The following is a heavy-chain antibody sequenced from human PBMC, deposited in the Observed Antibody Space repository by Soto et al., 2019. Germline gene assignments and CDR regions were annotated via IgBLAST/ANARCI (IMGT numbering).Heavy chain of an antibody. Sequence: PWGSLRLSCAASGFTFSSYAMSWVRQAPGKGLEWVSAISGSGGSTYYADSVKGRFTISRDNSKNTLYLQMNSVRAEDTAVYYCAKDYGFLKAYYGMDVWGQGTTVTVSS. CDR2: ISGSGGST. CDR3: AKDYGFLKAYYGMDV. J-gene: IGHJ6*02. D-gene: IGHD3-3*01. CDR1: GFTFSSYA. V-gene: IGHV3-23*01.